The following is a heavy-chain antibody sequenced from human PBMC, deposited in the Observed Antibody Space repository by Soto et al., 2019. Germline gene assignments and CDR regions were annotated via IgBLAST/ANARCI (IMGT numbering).Heavy chain of an antibody. V-gene: IGHV4-59*01. CDR3: ARTAADDIAARPYWFDP. CDR2: IYYSGST. Sequence: LSLTCTVSGGSISSYYWSWIRQPPGKGLEWIGYIYYSGSTNYNPSLKSRVTISVDTSKNQFSLKLSSVTAADTAVYYCARTAADDIAARPYWFDPWGQGTLVTVSS. J-gene: IGHJ5*02. CDR1: GGSISSYY. D-gene: IGHD6-6*01.